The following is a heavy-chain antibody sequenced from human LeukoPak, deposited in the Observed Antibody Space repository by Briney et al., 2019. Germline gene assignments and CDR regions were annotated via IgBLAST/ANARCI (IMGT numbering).Heavy chain of an antibody. Sequence: SETLSLTCTVSGGSISNYYWSWIRQPPGKGLEWIAYIYYTGNTNYNPSLKSRVTISVDTSKNQFSLKLSSVTAADTAVYYCARVGYFGSGNYYNDRGAFDYWGQGTLVTVSS. D-gene: IGHD3-10*01. CDR2: IYYTGNT. J-gene: IGHJ4*02. V-gene: IGHV4-59*01. CDR1: GGSISNYY. CDR3: ARVGYFGSGNYYNDRGAFDY.